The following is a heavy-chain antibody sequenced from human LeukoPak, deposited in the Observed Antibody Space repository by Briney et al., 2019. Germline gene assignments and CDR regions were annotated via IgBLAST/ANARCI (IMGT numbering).Heavy chain of an antibody. V-gene: IGHV4-59*01. CDR2: IYYSGST. CDR1: GGSISSYY. CDR3: ARDLGVVTAIPF. D-gene: IGHD2-21*02. J-gene: IGHJ4*02. Sequence: SETLSLTCTVSGGSISSYYWSWIRQPPGKGLEWIGYIYYSGSTNYNPSLKSRVTISVDTSKNQLSLKLSSVTAADTAVYYCARDLGVVTAIPFWGQGTLVTVSS.